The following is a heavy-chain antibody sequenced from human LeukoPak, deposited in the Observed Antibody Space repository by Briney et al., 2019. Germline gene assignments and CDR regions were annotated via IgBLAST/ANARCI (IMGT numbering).Heavy chain of an antibody. J-gene: IGHJ5*02. CDR3: AKDAGSIVVVPAGFDP. V-gene: IGHV3-23*01. D-gene: IGHD2-2*01. CDR1: GFTFSSYA. Sequence: GGSLRLSCAASGFTFSSYAMSRVRQAPGKGLEWVSAISGSGGSTYYADSVKGRFTISRDNSKNTLYLQMNSLRAEDTAVYYCAKDAGSIVVVPAGFDPWGQGTLVTVSS. CDR2: ISGSGGST.